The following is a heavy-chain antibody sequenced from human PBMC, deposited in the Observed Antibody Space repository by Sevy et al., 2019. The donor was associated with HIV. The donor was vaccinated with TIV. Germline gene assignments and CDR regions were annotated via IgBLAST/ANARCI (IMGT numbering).Heavy chain of an antibody. CDR1: GFTFGDYA. J-gene: IGHJ6*03. CDR2: IRSKAYGGTT. CDR3: TRDPRLSLPYYYYMDV. Sequence: GGSLRLSCTASGFTFGDYAMSWVRQAPGKGLEWVGFIRSKAYGGTTEYAASVKGRFTISRDDSKSIAYLQMNSLKTEDTAVYYCTRDPRLSLPYYYYMDVWGKGTTVTVSS. V-gene: IGHV3-49*04.